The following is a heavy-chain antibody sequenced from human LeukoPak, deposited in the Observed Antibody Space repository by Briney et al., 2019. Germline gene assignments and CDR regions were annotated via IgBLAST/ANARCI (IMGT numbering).Heavy chain of an antibody. CDR3: ARVLRYCSGGNCYSGGLGYMDV. Sequence: PGGSLRLSCAASGFILSNYWMGWVRRAPGKGLEWVANINQDGSEKHYVDFLKGRFTISRDNANNSLYLQMNSLRAEDTAVYYCARVLRYCSGGNCYSGGLGYMDVWGKGTTVTISS. V-gene: IGHV3-7*03. D-gene: IGHD2-15*01. CDR1: GFILSNYW. J-gene: IGHJ6*03. CDR2: INQDGSEK.